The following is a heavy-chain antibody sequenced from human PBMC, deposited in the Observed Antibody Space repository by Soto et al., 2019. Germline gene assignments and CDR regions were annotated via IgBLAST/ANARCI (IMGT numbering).Heavy chain of an antibody. CDR2: ITYDGSFQ. D-gene: IGHD1-7*01. J-gene: IGHJ4*02. CDR1: GFNFDNYG. V-gene: IGHV3-30*18. CDR3: AKDRVGGTFYTPLAF. Sequence: QVQLVESGGGVVQPGGSLRLSCQASGFNFDNYGMHWVRQAPGKGLEWVAVITYDGSFQSYADSVKGRFTISRDNSKNTLSLPLNTLKPEDTAVYHCAKDRVGGTFYTPLAFWGQGTLVTVSS.